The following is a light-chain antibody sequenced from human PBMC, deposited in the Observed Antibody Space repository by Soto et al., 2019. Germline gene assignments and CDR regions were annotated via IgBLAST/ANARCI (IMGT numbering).Light chain of an antibody. Sequence: EIVLTQSPGTLSLSPGERATLSCRASQSVSSSYLAWYQQKPGQAPRLLIYGASSRATGIPDRFSGSGSGTEFTFTTTRLDSEGFAVYYCQHYGSSPLTFDGWTKLEIK. V-gene: IGKV3-20*01. CDR1: QSVSSSY. CDR3: QHYGSSPLT. J-gene: IGKJ4*01. CDR2: GAS.